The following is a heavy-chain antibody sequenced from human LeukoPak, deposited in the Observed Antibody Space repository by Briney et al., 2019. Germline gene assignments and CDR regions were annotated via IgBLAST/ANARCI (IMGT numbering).Heavy chain of an antibody. CDR1: GFTFDDYA. D-gene: IGHD5-18*01. Sequence: GGSLRLSCAASGFTFDDYAMHWVRQAPGKGLEWVSGISWNSGSIGYADSVKGRFTISRDNAKNSLYLQMNSLRAEDTALYYCAKDLIQYSYGPRGDYYYYGMDVWGQGTTVTVSS. V-gene: IGHV3-9*01. CDR3: AKDLIQYSYGPRGDYYYYGMDV. CDR2: ISWNSGSI. J-gene: IGHJ6*02.